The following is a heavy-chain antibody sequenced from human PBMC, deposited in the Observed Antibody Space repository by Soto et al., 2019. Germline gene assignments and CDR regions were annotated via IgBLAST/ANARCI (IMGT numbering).Heavy chain of an antibody. CDR1: GFTFRIDS. CDR3: ARGDREDILVVVGARPGEYGIDI. CDR2: IAYDGSNA. V-gene: IGHV3-30-3*01. J-gene: IGHJ6*02. D-gene: IGHD2-15*01. Sequence: GGSLRLSCEASGFTFRIDSMHLDRRAPGKGLEGLSVIAYDGSNAFYRDSVKGRFTISRDNSKNTLYLHMNSLRSEDTGVYYCARGDREDILVVVGARPGEYGIDIWGQGTTVTVSS.